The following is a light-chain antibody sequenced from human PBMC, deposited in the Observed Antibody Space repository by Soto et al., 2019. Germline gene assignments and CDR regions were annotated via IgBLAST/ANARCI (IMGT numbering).Light chain of an antibody. CDR1: QSVSNS. CDR2: EAS. V-gene: IGKV3-11*01. J-gene: IGKJ2*02. CDR3: QQRSTSPWT. Sequence: DIVLTQSPATLSLSPGERATLSCRASQSVSNSLAWYQQRPGQAPRLIIYEASKRATGIPASFSGSGSGTDFTLTISRLESEDFAVYYCQQRSTSPWTFGQGTNLEI.